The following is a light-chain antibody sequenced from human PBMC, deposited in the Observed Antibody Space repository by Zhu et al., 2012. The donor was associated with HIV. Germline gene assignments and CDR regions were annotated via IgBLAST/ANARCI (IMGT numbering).Light chain of an antibody. J-gene: IGKJ2*01. V-gene: IGKV1-5*03. CDR1: QSVYKW. CDR2: EAS. CDR3: QQYYSPSYT. Sequence: DIQMTQSPSTLSASVGDRVTITCRASQSVYKWLAWYQQKPDKAPKLLIYEASRLETGVPSRFSGSGSETEFTLTISSLQPDDFASYSCQQYYSPSYTFGQGTKLQ.